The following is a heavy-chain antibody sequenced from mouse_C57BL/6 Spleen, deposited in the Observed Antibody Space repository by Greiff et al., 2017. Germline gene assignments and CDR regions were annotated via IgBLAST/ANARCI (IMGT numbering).Heavy chain of an antibody. CDR3: TRGTTGYFDY. J-gene: IGHJ2*01. D-gene: IGHD1-1*01. Sequence: DVQLVESGAGLVKPGGSLKLSCAASGFTFSSYAMSWVRQTPEKRLEWVASISSGGDYIYYADTVQGRFTISRDNARNTLYLHMSSLKSEDTAMYYCTRGTTGYFDYWGQGTTLTVSS. CDR1: GFTFSSYA. CDR2: ISSGGDYI. V-gene: IGHV5-9-1*02.